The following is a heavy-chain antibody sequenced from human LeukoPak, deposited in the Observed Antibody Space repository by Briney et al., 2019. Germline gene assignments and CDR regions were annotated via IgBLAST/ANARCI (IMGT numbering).Heavy chain of an antibody. D-gene: IGHD3-10*01. CDR1: GGSISSYY. CDR2: IYYSGST. CDR3: ARGWGVTLDY. V-gene: IGHV4-59*01. Sequence: SGTLSLTCTVSGGSISSYYWSWIRQPPGKGLEWIGYIYYSGSTNYNPSLKSRVTISVDTSKNQFSLKLSAVTGAGTAVYYCARGWGVTLDYWGQGTLVTVSS. J-gene: IGHJ4*02.